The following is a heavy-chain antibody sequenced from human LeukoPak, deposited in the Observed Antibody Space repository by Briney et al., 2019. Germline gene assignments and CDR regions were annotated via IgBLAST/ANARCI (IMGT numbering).Heavy chain of an antibody. J-gene: IGHJ4*02. CDR3: VRGGGSFDS. CDR1: GFTFRGFW. Sequence: PGGSLRLSCAASGFTFRGFWMSWVRQAPTNGLEWVANIKYDGSDKRYVDSVKSRFAVSRDNANNSLYLQMNSLRAEDTAVYYCVRGGGSFDSWGQGTLVTVSS. V-gene: IGHV3-7*04. CDR2: IKYDGSDK. D-gene: IGHD3-16*01.